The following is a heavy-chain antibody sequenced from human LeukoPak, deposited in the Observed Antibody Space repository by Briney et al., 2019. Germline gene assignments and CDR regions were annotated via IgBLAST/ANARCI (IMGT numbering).Heavy chain of an antibody. V-gene: IGHV4-39*01. Sequence: SETLSLTCTVSGGSISSSSYYWGWIRQPPGKGLEWIGSIYYSGSTYYNPSLKSRVTISVDTSKNQFSLTLSSVTAADTAVYYCARFRGSSWYSYYFDYWGQGTLVTVSS. D-gene: IGHD6-13*01. J-gene: IGHJ4*02. CDR2: IYYSGST. CDR1: GGSISSSSYY. CDR3: ARFRGSSWYSYYFDY.